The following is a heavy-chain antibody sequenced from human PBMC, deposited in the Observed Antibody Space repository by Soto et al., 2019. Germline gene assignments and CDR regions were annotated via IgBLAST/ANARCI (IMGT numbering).Heavy chain of an antibody. CDR3: ARGGYYDILTGHYYYYMDV. CDR1: GGTFSSYT. D-gene: IGHD3-9*01. CDR2: IIPILGIA. J-gene: IGHJ6*03. V-gene: IGHV1-69*02. Sequence: QVQLVQSGAEVKKPGSSVKVSCKASGGTFSSYTISWVRQAPGQGLEWMGRIIPILGIANYAQKFQGRVTITAAKSTSTAYMELSSLRSEDTAVYYCARGGYYDILTGHYYYYMDVWGKGTTVTVSS.